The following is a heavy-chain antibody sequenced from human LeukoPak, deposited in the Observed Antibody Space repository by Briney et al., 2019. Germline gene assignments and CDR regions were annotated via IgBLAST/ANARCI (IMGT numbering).Heavy chain of an antibody. Sequence: GGSLRLSCAASGFTFSSYGMHWVRQAPGKGLEWVAVISYDGSNKYYADSVKGRFTISRDNSKNTLYLQMSSLRAEDTAVYYCVKGIQLWLISAFDIWGQGTVVTVSS. V-gene: IGHV3-30*18. CDR1: GFTFSSYG. CDR3: VKGIQLWLISAFDI. CDR2: ISYDGSNK. D-gene: IGHD5-18*01. J-gene: IGHJ3*02.